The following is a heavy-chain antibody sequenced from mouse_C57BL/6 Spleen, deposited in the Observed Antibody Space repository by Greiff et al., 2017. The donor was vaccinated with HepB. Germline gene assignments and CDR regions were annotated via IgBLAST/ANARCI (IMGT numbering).Heavy chain of an antibody. CDR1: GFTFSSYA. CDR3: ARGGIVTTWYYFDY. Sequence: EVQLVESGGGLVKPGGSLKLSCAASGFTFSSYAMSWVRQTPEKRLEWVATISDGGSYTYYPDNVKGRFTISRDNAKNNLYLQMSHLKSEDTAMYYCARGGIVTTWYYFDYWGQGTTLTVSS. D-gene: IGHD2-5*01. V-gene: IGHV5-4*01. CDR2: ISDGGSYT. J-gene: IGHJ2*01.